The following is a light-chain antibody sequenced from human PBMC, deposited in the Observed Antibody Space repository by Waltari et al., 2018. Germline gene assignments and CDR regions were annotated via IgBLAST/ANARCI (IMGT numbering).Light chain of an antibody. J-gene: IGKJ4*01. CDR1: RSVRSY. Sequence: EIVLTQSPATLSLSPGERATLSCGASRSVRSYLAWYQQKPGQAPRLLIYDTSNRATGVPVRFSGSGSGTDYTLTISNLEPEDFAVYYCQQRSAWPLTFGGGTKVEIK. V-gene: IGKV3-11*01. CDR3: QQRSAWPLT. CDR2: DTS.